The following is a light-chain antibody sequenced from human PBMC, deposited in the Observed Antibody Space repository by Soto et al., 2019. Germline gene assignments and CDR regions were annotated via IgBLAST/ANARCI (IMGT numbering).Light chain of an antibody. CDR3: QHYDSYSTWT. CDR2: DAS. Sequence: DIQMTQSPSTLSASVGDRVTITCRASQSISTSFAWYQQIPGQAPNLLIYDASTLESGVPSRFFGSGSGTEFTLTISSLQPRDFATSYCQHYDSYSTWTFGEGTKV. V-gene: IGKV1-5*01. CDR1: QSISTS. J-gene: IGKJ1*01.